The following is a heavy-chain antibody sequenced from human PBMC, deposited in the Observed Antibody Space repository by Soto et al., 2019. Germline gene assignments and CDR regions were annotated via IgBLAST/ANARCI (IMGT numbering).Heavy chain of an antibody. CDR3: ASQRDGYSIDY. CDR2: VYKSGST. V-gene: IGHV4-39*01. D-gene: IGHD4-4*01. CDR1: GDSITNTTYY. Sequence: SETLSLTCSVSGDSITNTTYYWDWIRQPPGKGLEWLGSVYKSGSTYYNPSLKSRVTVSVDTAKNQFSLELDSVTAADTAVYYCASQRDGYSIDYWGQGSLVTVSA. J-gene: IGHJ4*02.